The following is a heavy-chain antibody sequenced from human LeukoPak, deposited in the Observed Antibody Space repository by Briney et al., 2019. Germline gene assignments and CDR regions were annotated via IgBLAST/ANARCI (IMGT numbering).Heavy chain of an antibody. V-gene: IGHV3-74*01. CDR2: MDIDGSST. CDR3: ARVGPYGSGSYHVDY. CDR1: GFTFSSYW. J-gene: IGHJ4*02. D-gene: IGHD3-10*01. Sequence: GGSLRLSCAASGFTFSSYWMHWVRQTPGRGLVWVSRMDIDGSSTSYADSVKGRFTISRDNAKNTLYLQMNSLRVEDTAVYYCARVGPYGSGSYHVDYWGQGTLVTVSS.